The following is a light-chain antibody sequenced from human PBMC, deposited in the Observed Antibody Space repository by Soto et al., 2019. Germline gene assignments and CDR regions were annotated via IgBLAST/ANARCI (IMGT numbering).Light chain of an antibody. V-gene: IGLV2-14*03. Sequence: QSVLTQPASVSGSPGQSITISCTGTSSDVGYYNYVSWYQQHPGKAPKLMIYDVRNRPSGVSNRFSGSKSGNTASLTISGLQAEDETDYSCSSYSSSSTYVFGPVSKVT. CDR1: SSDVGYYNY. CDR3: SSYSSSSTYV. CDR2: DVR. J-gene: IGLJ1*01.